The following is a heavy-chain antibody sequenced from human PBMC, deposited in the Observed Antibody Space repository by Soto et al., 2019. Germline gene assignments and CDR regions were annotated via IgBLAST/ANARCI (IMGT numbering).Heavy chain of an antibody. J-gene: IGHJ4*02. CDR3: VKDAPGSGWLSDY. CDR1: GFTFSIYA. D-gene: IGHD3-22*01. Sequence: PGGSLRLSCAASGFTFSIYAMTWVRQAPGKGLEWVSTIGGSGGDTSYADFVRGQFTISRDNSRNTLYLQMNSLRAEDTAVYYCVKDAPGSGWLSDYWGRGTLVTV. CDR2: IGGSGGDT. V-gene: IGHV3-23*01.